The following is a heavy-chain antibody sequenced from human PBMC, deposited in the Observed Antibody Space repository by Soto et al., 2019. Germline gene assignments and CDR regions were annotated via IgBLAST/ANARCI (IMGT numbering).Heavy chain of an antibody. D-gene: IGHD1-26*01. J-gene: IGHJ6*02. CDR3: ARDGTPDYYYGMDV. Sequence: EASVKVSCTASGYTFTIYGISWVRQAPGQGLEWMGWIIAYIGNTNYAQKFQGRVTITTDESTSTAYMELSSLRSEDTAVYYCARDGTPDYYYGMDVWGQGTTVTVSS. V-gene: IGHV1-18*01. CDR1: GYTFTIYG. CDR2: IIAYIGNT.